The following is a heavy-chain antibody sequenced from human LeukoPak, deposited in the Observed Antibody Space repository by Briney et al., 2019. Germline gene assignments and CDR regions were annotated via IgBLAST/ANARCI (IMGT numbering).Heavy chain of an antibody. D-gene: IGHD3-3*01. J-gene: IGHJ6*02. CDR2: ISGSGGST. Sequence: GGSLRLSCAASGFTLSSYAMSWVRQAPGKGLEWVSAISGSGGSTYYADSVKGRFTISRDNSKNTLYLQTNSLRAEDTAVYYCAKLEPYYYYGMDVWGQGTTVTVSS. V-gene: IGHV3-23*01. CDR3: AKLEPYYYYGMDV. CDR1: GFTLSSYA.